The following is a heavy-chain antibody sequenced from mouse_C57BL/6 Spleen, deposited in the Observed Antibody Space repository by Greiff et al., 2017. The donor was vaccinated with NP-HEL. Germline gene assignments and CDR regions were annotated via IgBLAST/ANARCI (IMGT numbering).Heavy chain of an antibody. J-gene: IGHJ2*01. V-gene: IGHV5-6*01. Sequence: EVQVVESGGDLVKPGGSLKLSCAASGFTFSSYGMSWVRQTPDKRLEWVATISSGGSYTYSPDSVKGRFTISRDNAKNTLYLQMSSLKSEDTAMYYCARQGYYDYEGYWGQGTTLTVSS. CDR3: ARQGYYDYEGY. CDR2: ISSGGSYT. CDR1: GFTFSSYG. D-gene: IGHD2-4*01.